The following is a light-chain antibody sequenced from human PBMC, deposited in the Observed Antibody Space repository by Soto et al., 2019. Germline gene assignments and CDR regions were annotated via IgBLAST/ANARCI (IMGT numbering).Light chain of an antibody. CDR2: DVT. CDR1: SSDVGVYNY. V-gene: IGLV2-11*01. CDR3: SSYGGNNNLV. J-gene: IGLJ3*02. Sequence: QSALTQPRSVSGSPGQSVTISCTGTSSDVGVYNYVSWYQQHPGKAPKLMIFDVTKRPSGVPDRFSGSKSGNTASLTVSELQAEDEADYYCSSYGGNNNLVFGGGTKLTVL.